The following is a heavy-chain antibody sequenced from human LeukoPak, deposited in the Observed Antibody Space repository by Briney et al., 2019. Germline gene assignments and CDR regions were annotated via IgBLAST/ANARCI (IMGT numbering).Heavy chain of an antibody. Sequence: GGSLRLSCGASGFTFSSYEMNRVRQAPGKGLEWVSYISSGGSAIYYADSVKGRFTISRDNAKNSLYLQMNSLRAEDTAVYYCARNDYSSSSYFYWGQGTLVTVSS. CDR3: ARNDYSSSSYFY. D-gene: IGHD6-6*01. CDR1: GFTFSSYE. V-gene: IGHV3-48*03. J-gene: IGHJ4*02. CDR2: ISSGGSAI.